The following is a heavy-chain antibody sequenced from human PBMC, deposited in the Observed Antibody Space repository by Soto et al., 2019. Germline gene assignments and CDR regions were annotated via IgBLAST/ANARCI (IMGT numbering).Heavy chain of an antibody. CDR2: ISAYNGNT. CDR3: ARAALGANLFDP. J-gene: IGHJ5*02. CDR1: GYSFASYG. V-gene: IGHV1-18*01. Sequence: ASVKVSCKASGYSFASYGISWGRQAPGQGLEWVGWISAYNGNTNYAQKLQGRVTMTRDTSTSTVYMELSSLRSEDTAVYFFARAALGANLFDPRRQRTLVTGSS.